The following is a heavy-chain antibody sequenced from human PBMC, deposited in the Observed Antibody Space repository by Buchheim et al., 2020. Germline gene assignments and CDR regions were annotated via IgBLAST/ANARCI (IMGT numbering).Heavy chain of an antibody. D-gene: IGHD3-3*01. V-gene: IGHV4-39*01. CDR1: GGSISSSSYY. CDR2: IYYSGST. J-gene: IGHJ6*02. Sequence: QLQLQESGPGLVKPSETLSLTCTVSGGSISSSSYYWGWIRQPPGKGLEWIGSIYYSGSTYYNPSLKSRVTISVDTSKNQFSLKLSSVTAADTAVYYCARQRFLEWLSPPGPYYYYYGMDVWGQGTT. CDR3: ARQRFLEWLSPPGPYYYYYGMDV.